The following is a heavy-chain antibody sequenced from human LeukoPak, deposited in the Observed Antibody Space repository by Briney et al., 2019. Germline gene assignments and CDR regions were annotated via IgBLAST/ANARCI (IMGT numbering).Heavy chain of an antibody. CDR1: GGSMNNDNSY. CDR3: ARGVHCTTASCQGSYMDV. D-gene: IGHD2/OR15-2a*01. V-gene: IGHV4-61*02. Sequence: PSETLSLTCTVSGGSMNNDNSYWTWIRQPAGKALEWIGRMYNIGNTDYNSSLKSRVTMSVDTSQAQFSLKLSSVTAADSAVYYCARGVHCTTASCQGSYMDVWGKGTTVIVSS. J-gene: IGHJ6*03. CDR2: MYNIGNT.